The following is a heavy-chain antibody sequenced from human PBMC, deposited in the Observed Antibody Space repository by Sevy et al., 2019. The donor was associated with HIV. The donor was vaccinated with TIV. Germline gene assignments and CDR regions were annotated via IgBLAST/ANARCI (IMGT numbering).Heavy chain of an antibody. Sequence: SVKVSCKASGGTFSSYSISWVRQAPGQGLEWMGGITRIFGTSNYAQKFQGRVTITAAESTSTAYMELSSLRSEDTAGYYCAFGGGYQLLANYYFAMDVWGQGTTVTVSS. V-gene: IGHV1-69*13. CDR1: GGTFSSYS. CDR3: AFGGGYQLLANYYFAMDV. CDR2: ITRIFGTS. J-gene: IGHJ6*02. D-gene: IGHD2-2*01.